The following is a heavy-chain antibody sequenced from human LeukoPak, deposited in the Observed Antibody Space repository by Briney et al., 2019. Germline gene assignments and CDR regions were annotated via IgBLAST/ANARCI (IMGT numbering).Heavy chain of an antibody. CDR3: AKGGRDVWFGELGASDY. D-gene: IGHD3-10*01. CDR2: ISYDGSNK. V-gene: IGHV3-30*18. CDR1: GFTFSSYG. J-gene: IGHJ4*02. Sequence: GGSLRLSCAASGFTFSSYGMHWVRQAPGKGLEWVAVISYDGSNKYYADSVKGRFTISRDNSKNMLYLQMNSLRAEDTAVYYCAKGGRDVWFGELGASDYWGQGTLVTVSS.